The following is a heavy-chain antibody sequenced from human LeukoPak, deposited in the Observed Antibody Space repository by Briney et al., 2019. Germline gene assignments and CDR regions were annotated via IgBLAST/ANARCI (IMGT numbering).Heavy chain of an antibody. CDR1: GYSISSGYY. CDR3: ARRGAILKF. V-gene: IGHV4-38-2*02. Sequence: SETLSLTCTVSGYSISSGYYWGWIRQPPGKGLEWTGSIDHSGSTYYNPSLKSRVTISVDTSKNQFSLKLSSVTAADTAVYYCARRGAILKFWGQGTLVTVSS. D-gene: IGHD2-21*01. CDR2: IDHSGST. J-gene: IGHJ4*02.